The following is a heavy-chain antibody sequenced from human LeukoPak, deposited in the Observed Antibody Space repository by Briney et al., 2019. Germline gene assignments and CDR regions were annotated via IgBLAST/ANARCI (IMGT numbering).Heavy chain of an antibody. D-gene: IGHD3-16*01. CDR1: GVTFGSYA. CDR3: AKGHTFGGVIHFDF. J-gene: IGHJ4*02. CDR2: VSGSGFSS. Sequence: GGSLRLSCVASGVTFGSYAMSWVRQAPGVGLEWVSVVSGSGFSSFYADSVKGRFTISRDNSKNMVSLQMDSLRAEDTAVYYCAKGHTFGGVIHFDFWGQGSLVTVSS. V-gene: IGHV3-23*01.